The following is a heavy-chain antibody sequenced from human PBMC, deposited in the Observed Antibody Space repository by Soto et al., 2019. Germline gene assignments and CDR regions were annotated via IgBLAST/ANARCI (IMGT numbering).Heavy chain of an antibody. CDR1: GGSISSYY. CDR3: ARDPFGVDIWFDP. Sequence: SETLSLTCTVSGGSISSYYWSWIRQPPGKGLEWIGYIYYSGSTNYNPSLKSRVTISVDTSKNQFSLKLSSVTAADTAVYYCARDPFGVDIWFDPWGQGTLVT. D-gene: IGHD3-3*01. CDR2: IYYSGST. V-gene: IGHV4-59*01. J-gene: IGHJ5*02.